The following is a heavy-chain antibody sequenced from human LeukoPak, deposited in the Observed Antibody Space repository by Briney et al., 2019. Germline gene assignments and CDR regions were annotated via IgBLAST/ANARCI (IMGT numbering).Heavy chain of an antibody. CDR2: ISAYNGNT. Sequence: ASVKVSCKASGYTFTSYGISWVRQAPGQGLEWMGWISAYNGNTNYAQKFQGRVTMTTDTSTSTAYMELRSLRSDDTAVYYCARERRRFNWFDPWGQGTLVTVSS. V-gene: IGHV1-18*01. CDR3: ARERRRFNWFDP. J-gene: IGHJ5*02. D-gene: IGHD3-16*01. CDR1: GYTFTSYG.